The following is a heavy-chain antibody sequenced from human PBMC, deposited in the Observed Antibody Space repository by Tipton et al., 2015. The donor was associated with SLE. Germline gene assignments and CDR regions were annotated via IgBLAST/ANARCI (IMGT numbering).Heavy chain of an antibody. CDR1: GFTFDDYA. V-gene: IGHV3-9*01. J-gene: IGHJ4*02. CDR3: AKAGDTAMVYFDY. CDR2: ISWNSGSI. D-gene: IGHD5-18*01. Sequence: SLRLSCAASGFTFDDYAMHWVRQAPGKGLEWVSSISWNSGSIGYADSVKGRFTISRDNAKNSLYLQMNSLRAEDTALYYCAKAGDTAMVYFDYWGQGTLVTVSS.